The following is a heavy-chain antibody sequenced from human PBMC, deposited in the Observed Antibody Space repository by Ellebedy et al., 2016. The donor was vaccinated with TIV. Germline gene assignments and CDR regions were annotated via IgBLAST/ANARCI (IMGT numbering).Heavy chain of an antibody. V-gene: IGHV4-31*03. CDR2: IYYSGST. CDR1: GGSISSGGYY. Sequence: SETLSLXXTVSGGSISSGGYYWSWIRQHPGQGLEWIGYIYYSGSTYYNPSLKSRVTISVDTSKNQFSLKLSSVTAADTAVYYCARGGFCSSTSCYLRWFDPWGQGTLVTVSS. J-gene: IGHJ5*02. CDR3: ARGGFCSSTSCYLRWFDP. D-gene: IGHD2-2*01.